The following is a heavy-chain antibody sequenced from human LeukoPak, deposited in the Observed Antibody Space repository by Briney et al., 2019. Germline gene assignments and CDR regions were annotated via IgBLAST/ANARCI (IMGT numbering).Heavy chain of an antibody. D-gene: IGHD2-15*01. V-gene: IGHV2-5*02. J-gene: IGHJ5*02. CDR1: GFSLSTSGVG. Sequence: SGPTLVNPTQTLTLTCTFSGFSLSTSGVGVGWIRQPPGKALEWLALIYWDDDKRYSPSLKSRLTITKDTSKNQVVLTVTNMDPVDTAKYYCAHRRPPYCSGGSCYSANWFDPWGQGTLVTVSS. CDR3: AHRRPPYCSGGSCYSANWFDP. CDR2: IYWDDDK.